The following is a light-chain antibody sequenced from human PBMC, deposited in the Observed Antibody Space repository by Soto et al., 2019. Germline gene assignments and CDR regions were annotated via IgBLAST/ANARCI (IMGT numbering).Light chain of an antibody. V-gene: IGKV3-11*01. CDR1: QYINTR. CDR3: HQRQSSPRT. CDR2: QTS. Sequence: DIVLTQSPATLSSFPGDRVTLSCRASQYINTRLAWYQHRPGQAPRLLIYQTSLRAAGIPSRFSASGSGTDFTLTISDVQPEDFALYYCHQRQSSPRTFGQGTKVDI. J-gene: IGKJ1*01.